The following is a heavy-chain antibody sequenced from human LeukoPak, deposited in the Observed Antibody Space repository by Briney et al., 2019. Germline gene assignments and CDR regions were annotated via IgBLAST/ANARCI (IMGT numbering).Heavy chain of an antibody. J-gene: IGHJ4*02. D-gene: IGHD3-22*01. CDR1: GFTFSSYG. V-gene: IGHV3-33*06. CDR2: IWYDGSNK. CDR3: AKGSSGPFDY. Sequence: PGGSLRLSCAASGFTFSSYGMHWVRQAPGKGLEWVAVIWYDGSNKYYADSVEGRFTISRDNSKNTLYLQMNSLRAEDTAVYYCAKGSSGPFDYWGQGTLVTVSS.